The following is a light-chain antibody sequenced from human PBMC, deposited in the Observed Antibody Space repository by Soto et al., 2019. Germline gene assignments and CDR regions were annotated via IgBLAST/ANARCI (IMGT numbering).Light chain of an antibody. V-gene: IGKV3-15*01. CDR1: QSVSSK. J-gene: IGKJ3*01. CDR3: QQYDNWPFT. CDR2: GAS. Sequence: EVVMTQSPATLSVSPGEGATLSCRASQSVSSKLAWYQQKPGQAPRLLIYGASTRATGIPARFSGSESGTEFALTISSLQSEDFAVYYCQQYDNWPFTFGPGTKVDIK.